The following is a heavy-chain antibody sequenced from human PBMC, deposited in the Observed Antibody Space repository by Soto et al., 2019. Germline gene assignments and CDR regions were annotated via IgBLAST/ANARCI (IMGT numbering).Heavy chain of an antibody. CDR2: INHRGST. CDR3: ATNYYGSWSPSYGGMEV. CDR1: GGSFSGYY. Sequence: QVQLQQWGAGLLKPSETLSLTCAVYGGSFSGYYWSWLRQPPGKGLEWIGEINHRGSTNYNPALKTRVTLSVDTAKNQFTLKLSSVTAAATAVYYGATNYYGSWSPSYGGMEVWGQGTTVTVSS. J-gene: IGHJ6*02. V-gene: IGHV4-34*01. D-gene: IGHD3-10*01.